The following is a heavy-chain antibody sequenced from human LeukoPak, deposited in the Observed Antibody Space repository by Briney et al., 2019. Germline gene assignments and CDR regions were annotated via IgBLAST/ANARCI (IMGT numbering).Heavy chain of an antibody. V-gene: IGHV4-34*01. CDR1: GGSFSTYY. CDR3: ARGVGVLLAYYFDY. J-gene: IGHJ4*02. D-gene: IGHD3-10*01. CDR2: INHSRST. Sequence: PSETLSLTCAVYGGSFSTYYWSWIRQPPGKGLEWIGEINHSRSTNYNPSLKSRVTISVDTSKNQFSLKLSSVTAADTAVYYCARGVGVLLAYYFDYWGQGTLVTVSS.